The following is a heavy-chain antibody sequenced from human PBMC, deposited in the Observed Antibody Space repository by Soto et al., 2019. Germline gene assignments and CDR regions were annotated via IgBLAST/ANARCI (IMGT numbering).Heavy chain of an antibody. V-gene: IGHV3-21*01. CDR3: AKRMPYYYDSSGYLPHAFDI. D-gene: IGHD3-22*01. CDR1: GFTFSSYS. J-gene: IGHJ3*02. CDR2: ISSSSSYI. Sequence: GGSLRLSCAVSGFTFSSYSMNWVRQAPGKGLEWVSSISSSSSYIYYADSVKGRFTISRDNAKNSLYLQMNSLRAEDTAVYYWAKRMPYYYDSSGYLPHAFDIWGQGTMVTVSS.